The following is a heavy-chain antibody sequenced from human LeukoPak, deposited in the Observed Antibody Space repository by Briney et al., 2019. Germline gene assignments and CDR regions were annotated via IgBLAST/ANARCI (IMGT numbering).Heavy chain of an antibody. J-gene: IGHJ6*02. CDR3: ARHRPIAAAGMHQYCYYGMDV. Sequence: SVKVSCKASGGTFSSYAISWVRQAPGQGLEWMGGIIPIFGTANYAQKFQGRVTITADESTSTAYMELSSLRSEDTAVYYCARHRPIAAAGMHQYCYYGMDVWGQGTTVTVSS. CDR1: GGTFSSYA. CDR2: IIPIFGTA. D-gene: IGHD6-13*01. V-gene: IGHV1-69*13.